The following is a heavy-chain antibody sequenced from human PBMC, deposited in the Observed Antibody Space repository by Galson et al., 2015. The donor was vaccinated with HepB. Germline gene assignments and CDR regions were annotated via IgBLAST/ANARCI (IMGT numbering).Heavy chain of an antibody. CDR1: GFIFGNYA. Sequence: SLRLSCAGSGFIFGNYAINWFRQAPGKGLEWIGFIGSKAYGGTIEYVASVKGRFLISRDDSKNIAYLQMNSLKTEDTAMYYCTRGRWYHAFDIWGQGTMVTVSS. D-gene: IGHD1-14*01. J-gene: IGHJ3*02. V-gene: IGHV3-49*03. CDR2: IGSKAYGGTI. CDR3: TRGRWYHAFDI.